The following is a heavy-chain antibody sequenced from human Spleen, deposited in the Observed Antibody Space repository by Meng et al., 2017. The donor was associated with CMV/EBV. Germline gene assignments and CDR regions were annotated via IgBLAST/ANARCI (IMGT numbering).Heavy chain of an antibody. CDR1: GFTFSSYW. J-gene: IGHJ6*02. D-gene: IGHD2-21*02. CDR3: ARRRVVTSTSYYGMDL. CDR2: IKQDGGEK. Sequence: GGSLRLSCAASGFTFSSYWMSWVRQAPGKGLEWVANIKQDGGEKYYVDSVKGRFTISRDNAKNSLFLQMDSLRAEDTAVYYCARRRVVTSTSYYGMDLWGQGTTVTVSS. V-gene: IGHV3-7*01.